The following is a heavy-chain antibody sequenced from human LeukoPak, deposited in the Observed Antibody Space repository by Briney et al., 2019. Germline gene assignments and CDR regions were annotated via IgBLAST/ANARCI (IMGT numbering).Heavy chain of an antibody. Sequence: GRSLRLSCAASGFTFSSYGMHWVRQAPGKGLEWVAVIWYDGSNKYYADSVKGRFTISRDNSKNTLYLQMNSLRAEDTAVYYCAKDPRYCSGGSCFPYNWSDPWGQGTLVTVSS. J-gene: IGHJ5*02. CDR3: AKDPRYCSGGSCFPYNWSDP. V-gene: IGHV3-33*06. D-gene: IGHD2-15*01. CDR1: GFTFSSYG. CDR2: IWYDGSNK.